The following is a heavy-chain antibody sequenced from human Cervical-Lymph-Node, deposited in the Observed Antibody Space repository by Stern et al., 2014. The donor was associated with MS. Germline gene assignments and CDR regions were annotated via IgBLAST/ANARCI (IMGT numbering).Heavy chain of an antibody. D-gene: IGHD6-19*01. CDR3: ARSHGSSGWYAY. J-gene: IGHJ4*02. Sequence: QITLKESGPALVKPTQTLTLTCSFSGFSLSTSGMSVTWIRQSPGKALEWLALIEWDDEKYYNTSLRTRLAISKDTSKNQVVLTMTNMYPVDTGTYYCARSHGSSGWYAYWGQGTLVTVSS. CDR1: GFSLSTSGMS. CDR2: IEWDDEK. V-gene: IGHV2-70*01.